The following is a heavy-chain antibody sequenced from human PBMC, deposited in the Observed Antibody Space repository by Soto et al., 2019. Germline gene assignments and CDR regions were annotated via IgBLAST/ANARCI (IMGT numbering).Heavy chain of an antibody. J-gene: IGHJ5*02. Sequence: EVQLVESGGTLVQPGGSLRLYCAASGFTFNTYWMHWVRQAPGKGLVWVSRINSDGTKTTYADSVKGRFTISRDNAKNTVYLQMNSLRAEDTAMYYCATVATNSYNWLDPRGQGTLVIVSS. CDR3: ATVATNSYNWLDP. V-gene: IGHV3-74*01. CDR2: INSDGTKT. D-gene: IGHD5-12*01. CDR1: GFTFNTYW.